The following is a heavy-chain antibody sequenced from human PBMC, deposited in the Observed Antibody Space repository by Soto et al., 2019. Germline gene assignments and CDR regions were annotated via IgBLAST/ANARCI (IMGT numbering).Heavy chain of an antibody. J-gene: IGHJ6*02. Sequence: QVPLVQSGAEVKKPGSSVKVSCKASGGTFSSYAISWVRQAPGQGLEWMGGIIPIFGTANYAQKFEGRVTITADESTSTAYMEQSSLISEDTAVYYCATRDYGPGRYYYGMDVWGQGTTVHVSS. V-gene: IGHV1-69*12. CDR1: GGTFSSYA. CDR3: ATRDYGPGRYYYGMDV. CDR2: IIPIFGTA. D-gene: IGHD4-17*01.